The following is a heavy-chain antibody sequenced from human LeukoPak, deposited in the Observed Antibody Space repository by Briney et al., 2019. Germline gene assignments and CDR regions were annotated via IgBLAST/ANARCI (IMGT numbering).Heavy chain of an antibody. J-gene: IGHJ4*02. CDR3: ARDQYSYAHAAH. CDR1: GFTVSSNY. D-gene: IGHD5-18*01. Sequence: GGSLRLSCAASGFTVSSNYMSWVRQAPGKGLEWVSVIYSGGTTYCADSVKGRFTISRDNSENTLHLQMNSLRAEDTAVYYCARDQYSYAHAAHWGQGTLVTVSS. CDR2: IYSGGTT. V-gene: IGHV3-66*01.